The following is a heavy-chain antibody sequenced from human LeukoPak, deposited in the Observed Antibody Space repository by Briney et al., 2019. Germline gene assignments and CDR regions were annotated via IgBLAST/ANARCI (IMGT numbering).Heavy chain of an antibody. CDR3: ARSGIAVAGSFDD. CDR2: IIPIFGIA. J-gene: IGHJ4*02. V-gene: IGHV1-69*04. D-gene: IGHD6-19*01. Sequence: ASVKVSCKASGGTFSSYAISWVRQAPGQGLEWMGRIIPIFGIANYAQKFQGRVTITADKSTSTAYMELSSLRSEDTAVYYCARSGIAVAGSFDDWGQGTLVTVSS. CDR1: GGTFSSYA.